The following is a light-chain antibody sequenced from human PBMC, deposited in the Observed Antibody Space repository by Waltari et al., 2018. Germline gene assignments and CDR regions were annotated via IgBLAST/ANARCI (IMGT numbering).Light chain of an antibody. CDR1: QSISSK. Sequence: DIVMTQSPATLSVSPGERATLSCRASQSISSKLAWYQQKPGQAPRLLISGASTRATGIPARFSGSGSGTEFTLTISSLQSEDFAVYYCQQHDNWPPTFGGGTKVEIK. CDR2: GAS. CDR3: QQHDNWPPT. V-gene: IGKV3-15*01. J-gene: IGKJ4*01.